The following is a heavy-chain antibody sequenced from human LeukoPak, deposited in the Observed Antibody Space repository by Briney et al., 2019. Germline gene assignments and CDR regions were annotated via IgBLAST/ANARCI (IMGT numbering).Heavy chain of an antibody. J-gene: IGHJ2*01. Sequence: SETLSLTCTVSGGSISTYYWSWIRQPPGKGLEWIAYIHYSGSTHYNPSLRSRVTISVDTSKNQFSLKLSSVTAADTAVYYCARGLTSSDWYFDLWGRGTLVTVSS. CDR1: GGSISTYY. CDR3: ARGLTSSDWYFDL. D-gene: IGHD4/OR15-4a*01. CDR2: IHYSGST. V-gene: IGHV4-59*01.